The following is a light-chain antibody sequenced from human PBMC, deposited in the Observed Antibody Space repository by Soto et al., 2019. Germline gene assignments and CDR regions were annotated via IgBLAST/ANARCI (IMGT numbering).Light chain of an antibody. CDR2: DAS. Sequence: DIQMTQPPSTLSASVGNRVTITCRASQSIRSWLAWFRQKPGKAPKLLIYDASSLESGVPSRFSGSGSGTEFTLTISSLQPDDFATYYCQQYNSYPWTFGQGTKVEIK. CDR3: QQYNSYPWT. V-gene: IGKV1-5*01. CDR1: QSIRSW. J-gene: IGKJ1*01.